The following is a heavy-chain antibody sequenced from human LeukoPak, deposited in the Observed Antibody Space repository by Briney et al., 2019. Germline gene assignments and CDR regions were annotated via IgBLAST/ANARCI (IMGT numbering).Heavy chain of an antibody. J-gene: IGHJ4*01. CDR2: INPNSGGT. V-gene: IGHV1-2*02. Sequence: ASVKVSCKASGGTFSSYAISWVRQAPGQGLEWMGWINPNSGGTNYAQKFQGRVTMTRDTSISTAYMELSRLRSDDTAVYYCARDLDIAAAGTEVGWGHGTLVTVSS. D-gene: IGHD6-13*01. CDR1: GGTFSSYA. CDR3: ARDLDIAAAGTEVG.